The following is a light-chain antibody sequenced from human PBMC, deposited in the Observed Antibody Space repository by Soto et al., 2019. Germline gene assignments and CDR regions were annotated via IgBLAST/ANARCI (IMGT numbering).Light chain of an antibody. CDR1: QSISSW. Sequence: TQSPSTLSASVGERVTVTCRASQSISSWLAWHQQKPGQSPRLLIYDASNRATGIPARFSGSGSGTDFTLTISSLEPEDFAVYYCQQRSNWPFGPGTKVDIK. CDR3: QQRSNWP. V-gene: IGKV3-11*01. CDR2: DAS. J-gene: IGKJ3*01.